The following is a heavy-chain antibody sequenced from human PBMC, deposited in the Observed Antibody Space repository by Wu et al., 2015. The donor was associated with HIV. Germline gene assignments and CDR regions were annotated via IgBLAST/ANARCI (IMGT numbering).Heavy chain of an antibody. D-gene: IGHD2-15*01. V-gene: IGHV1-2*02. Sequence: QVQLVPSGAEVKKPGASVEVSCKTSGYTFIGYHMHWVRQAPGQGLEWMGSINPNRGGTSYAPKFQGRITMTRDTSTSTAYLEVRGLRADDTAVYYCARDYCSGGFCHYFFDSWGQGTLVTVSS. CDR1: GYTFIGYH. J-gene: IGHJ4*02. CDR2: INPNRGGT. CDR3: ARDYCSGGFCHYFFDS.